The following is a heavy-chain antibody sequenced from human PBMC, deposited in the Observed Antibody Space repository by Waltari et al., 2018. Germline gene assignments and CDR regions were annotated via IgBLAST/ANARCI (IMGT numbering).Heavy chain of an antibody. CDR2: MYTSGST. D-gene: IGHD3-22*01. J-gene: IGHJ5*02. CDR1: GGSINSGTYY. V-gene: IGHV4-61*02. CDR3: ARGRGDYYDGSGYYYDT. Sequence: QVQLQESGPGLVKPSQTLSLTCSVSGGSINSGTYYWSWLRQPAGKGLEWIGHMYTSGSTSYNTSLKSRVTISVDMSKNQFSLKLSSVTATDTAVYYCARGRGDYYDGSGYYYDTWGQGNRVTVSS.